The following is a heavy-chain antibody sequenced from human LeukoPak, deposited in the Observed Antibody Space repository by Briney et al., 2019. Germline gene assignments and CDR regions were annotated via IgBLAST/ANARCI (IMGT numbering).Heavy chain of an antibody. CDR2: INPSSGGT. CDR1: RYTFIEYY. D-gene: IGHD6-19*01. CDR3: ARWAPVAGTVDY. J-gene: IGHJ4*02. Sequence: ASVKVSCKASRYTFIEYYMHWVRQAPGQGLEWMGRINPSSGGTNYAQKFQGRVTMTRDTSISTAYMELNRMTTDDTAVYYCARWAPVAGTVDYWGQGTLVTVSS. V-gene: IGHV1-2*06.